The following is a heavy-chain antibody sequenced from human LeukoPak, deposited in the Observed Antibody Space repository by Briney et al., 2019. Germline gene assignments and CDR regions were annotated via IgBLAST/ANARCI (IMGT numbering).Heavy chain of an antibody. V-gene: IGHV4-34*01. CDR3: ARTTEGYCSGSSCYSYYYYMDV. CDR2: INHSGST. CDR1: GGSFSGYY. J-gene: IGHJ6*03. Sequence: SETLSLTCAVYGGSFSGYYWSWIRQPPGKGLEWIGEINHSGSTNYNPSLKSRVTISVDTSKNQFSLKLSSVTAADTAVYYCARTTEGYCSGSSCYSYYYYMDVWGKGTTVTVSS. D-gene: IGHD2-15*01.